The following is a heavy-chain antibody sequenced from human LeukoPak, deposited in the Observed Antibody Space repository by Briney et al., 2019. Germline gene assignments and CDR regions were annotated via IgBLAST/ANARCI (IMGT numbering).Heavy chain of an antibody. V-gene: IGHV1-46*01. Sequence: ASVKVSCKASGYTFTNCYMHWVRQAPGQGLEWTGIINPSGGSTRYAQKFQGRVTMTSDTSTSTVYMELSSLRSEDTAVYYCARDRKLANFFDYWGQGTLVTVSS. D-gene: IGHD1-14*01. CDR3: ARDRKLANFFDY. J-gene: IGHJ4*02. CDR1: GYTFTNCY. CDR2: INPSGGST.